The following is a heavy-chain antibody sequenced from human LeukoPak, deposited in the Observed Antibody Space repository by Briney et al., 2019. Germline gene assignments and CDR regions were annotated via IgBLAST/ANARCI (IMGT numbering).Heavy chain of an antibody. CDR2: IYYSGST. CDR3: ATEAAVFEY. Sequence: SETLSLTCTVSGGSISSSSYYWGWIRQPPGKGLEWIGSIYYSGSTYYNPSLKSRVTLSVDTSMNQFSLKLSSVTAADTAMYFCATEAAVFEYWGQGTLVTVSS. V-gene: IGHV4-39*07. J-gene: IGHJ4*02. D-gene: IGHD6-25*01. CDR1: GGSISSSSYY.